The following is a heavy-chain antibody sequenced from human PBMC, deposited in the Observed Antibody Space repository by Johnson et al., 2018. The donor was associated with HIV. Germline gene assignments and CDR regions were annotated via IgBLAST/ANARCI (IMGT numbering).Heavy chain of an antibody. D-gene: IGHD4-23*01. CDR1: GFTFSTYA. J-gene: IGHJ3*02. CDR2: ISYDGSNT. Sequence: QVQLVESGGGLVQPGRSLRLSCAASGFTFSTYAMHWVRQAPGKGLEWVTLISYDGSNTYYADSVKGRFTISRENSKNTLYLQMDSLRPEETAGYYGARERRGGQTDAVDIWGQGTMVTVSS. CDR3: ARERRGGQTDAVDI. V-gene: IGHV3-30-3*01.